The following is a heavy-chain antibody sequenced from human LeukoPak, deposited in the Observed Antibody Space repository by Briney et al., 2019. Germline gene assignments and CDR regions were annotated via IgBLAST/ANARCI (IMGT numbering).Heavy chain of an antibody. CDR3: VRDRGISFYFDY. CDR1: GFPFITYN. D-gene: IGHD3-16*02. J-gene: IGHJ4*02. CDR2: IDSSSSTI. V-gene: IGHV3-48*01. Sequence: GGSLRLSCAVSGFPFITYNMNWVRQAPGKGLEWVSYIDSSSSTIYYADSVKGRFTVSRDNAKNSLDLQMNSLRADDTAVYYCVRDRGISFYFDYWGQGTLVTVSS.